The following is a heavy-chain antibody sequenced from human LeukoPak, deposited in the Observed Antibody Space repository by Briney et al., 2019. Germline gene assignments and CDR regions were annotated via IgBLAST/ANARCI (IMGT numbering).Heavy chain of an antibody. CDR2: ISSSGSTI. Sequence: GGSLRLSCAASGFTFSSYEMNWVRQAPGKGLEWVSYISSSGSTIYYADSVKGRFTISRDNAKNSLYLQMNSLRAEDTAVYYCARVRKDGLYGMDVWGQGTTVTVPS. J-gene: IGHJ6*02. V-gene: IGHV3-48*03. CDR3: ARVRKDGLYGMDV. CDR1: GFTFSSYE.